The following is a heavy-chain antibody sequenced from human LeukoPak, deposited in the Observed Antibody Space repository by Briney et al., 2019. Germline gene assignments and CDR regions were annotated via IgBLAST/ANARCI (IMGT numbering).Heavy chain of an antibody. V-gene: IGHV1-8*01. CDR2: MNPNSGNT. D-gene: IGHD5-24*01. CDR3: ARSVPDDTISYYYYYGMDV. J-gene: IGHJ6*02. CDR1: GYTFTSYD. Sequence: ASVKVSCKASGYTFTSYDINWVRQATGQGLEWMGWMNPNSGNTGYAQKFQGRVTMTRNTSISTAYMELSSLRFEDTAVYYCARSVPDDTISYYYYYGMDVWGQGTTVTVSS.